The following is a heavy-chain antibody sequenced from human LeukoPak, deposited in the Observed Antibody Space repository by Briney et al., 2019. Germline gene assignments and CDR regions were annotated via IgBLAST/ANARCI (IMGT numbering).Heavy chain of an antibody. V-gene: IGHV1-69*04. CDR2: IIPILGIA. D-gene: IGHD4-17*01. J-gene: IGHJ6*02. Sequence: SVKVSCKASGGTFSSYAISWVRQAPGQGLEWMGRIIPILGIANYAQKFQGRVTITADKSTSTAYMELSSLRSEDTAVYYCGRERTTVPLYYYYGMDVWGQGTTVTVSS. CDR1: GGTFSSYA. CDR3: GRERTTVPLYYYYGMDV.